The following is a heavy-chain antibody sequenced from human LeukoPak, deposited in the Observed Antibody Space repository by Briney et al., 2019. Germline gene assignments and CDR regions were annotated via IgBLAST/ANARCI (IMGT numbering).Heavy chain of an antibody. CDR2: IYYSGST. V-gene: IGHV4-59*08. J-gene: IGHJ3*02. D-gene: IGHD3-22*01. CDR3: ARPSRGSGYYVGWAFDI. CDR1: GGSISSYY. Sequence: SETLSLTCTVSGGSISSYYWSWIRQPPGKGLEWIGYIYYSGSTHYNPSLKSRVTISVDTSKNQFSLKLSSVTAADTAVYYCARPSRGSGYYVGWAFDIWGQGTMVTVSS.